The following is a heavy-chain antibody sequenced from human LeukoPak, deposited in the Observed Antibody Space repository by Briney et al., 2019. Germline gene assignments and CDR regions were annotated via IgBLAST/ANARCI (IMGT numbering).Heavy chain of an antibody. CDR2: IYHSGST. V-gene: IGHV4-38-2*02. CDR3: ARGGVDYYDSSGYPPFDY. J-gene: IGHJ4*02. CDR1: GYSISSGYY. Sequence: SETLSLTCTVSGYSISSGYYWGWIRQPPGKGLEWIGSIYHSGSTYYNPSLKSRVTISVDTSKNQFSLKLSSVTAADTAVYYCARGGVDYYDSSGYPPFDYWGQGTLVTVSS. D-gene: IGHD3-22*01.